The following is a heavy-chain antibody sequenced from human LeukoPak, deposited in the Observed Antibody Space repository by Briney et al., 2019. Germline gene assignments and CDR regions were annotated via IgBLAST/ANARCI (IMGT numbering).Heavy chain of an antibody. Sequence: GGSLRLSCAASGFTFSSYSMNWVRQAPGKGLEWVAVMSYDGTNKYYADSVKGRFTISRDNSKNTVYLQMNSLRAEDTAVYYCAKESGLSGTYYRAFDYWGQGTLVTVSS. D-gene: IGHD1-26*01. V-gene: IGHV3-30*18. CDR1: GFTFSSYS. CDR3: AKESGLSGTYYRAFDY. J-gene: IGHJ4*02. CDR2: MSYDGTNK.